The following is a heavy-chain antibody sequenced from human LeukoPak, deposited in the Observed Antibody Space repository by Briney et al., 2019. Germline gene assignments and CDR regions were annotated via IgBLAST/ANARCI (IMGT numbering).Heavy chain of an antibody. D-gene: IGHD2-2*03. Sequence: ASAKVSCKASGYTFTSYAMHWVRQAPGQRLEWMGWINAGNGNTKYSQKFQGRVTITRDTSAGTAYMELSSLRSEDTAVYYCARGVDIVVVPAADGNWFDPWGQGTLVTVSS. CDR1: GYTFTSYA. J-gene: IGHJ5*02. V-gene: IGHV1-3*01. CDR2: INAGNGNT. CDR3: ARGVDIVVVPAADGNWFDP.